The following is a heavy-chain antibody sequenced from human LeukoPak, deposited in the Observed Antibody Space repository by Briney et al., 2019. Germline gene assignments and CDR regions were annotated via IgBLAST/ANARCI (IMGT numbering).Heavy chain of an antibody. CDR1: GFTFSSYS. CDR3: ATERAGERPRPLLSYYYMDV. V-gene: IGHV3-7*01. Sequence: GGSLRLSCAASGFTFSSYSMSWVRQAPGKGLEWVANIKQDGSEKHYVDSVKGRFTISRDNAKNSLYLQMNSLRAEDTAVYYCATERAGERPRPLLSYYYMDVWGKGTTVTISS. D-gene: IGHD3-16*01. CDR2: IKQDGSEK. J-gene: IGHJ6*03.